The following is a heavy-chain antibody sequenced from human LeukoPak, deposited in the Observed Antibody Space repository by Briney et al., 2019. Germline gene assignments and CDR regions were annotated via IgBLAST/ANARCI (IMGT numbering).Heavy chain of an antibody. J-gene: IGHJ5*02. D-gene: IGHD3-16*01. CDR3: VRDGWTWIQSRWGLDP. CDR2: ISSSGINK. CDR1: GFTFSSYS. V-gene: IGHV3-48*04. Sequence: QAGGSLRLSCAASGFTFSSYSMNWVRQAPGKGLEWVSYISSSGINKYYADSVKGRFTISRDNAGKSLYLQMNSLRAEDTAMYYCVRDGWTWIQSRWGLDPWGQGSLVTVSS.